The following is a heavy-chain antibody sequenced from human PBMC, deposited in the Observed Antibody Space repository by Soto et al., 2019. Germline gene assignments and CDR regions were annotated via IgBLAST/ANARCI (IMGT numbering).Heavy chain of an antibody. J-gene: IGHJ4*02. CDR2: ISGSGDST. CDR1: GFTFSNYA. D-gene: IGHD1-26*01. Sequence: EVQLLESGGGLVQPGGSLRLSCAASGFTFSNYAMNWVRQAPGKGLEWVSVISGSGDSTYYADSVKGRFTISRDNSKNTLYLQMNSLRAEDTAIYCCARRGSGSYYDYWGQGTLVTVSS. CDR3: ARRGSGSYYDY. V-gene: IGHV3-23*01.